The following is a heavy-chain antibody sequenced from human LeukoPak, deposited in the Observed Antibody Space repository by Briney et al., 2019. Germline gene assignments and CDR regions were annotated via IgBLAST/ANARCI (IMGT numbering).Heavy chain of an antibody. Sequence: GASMKVSCKASGYTFTSYDINWVRQATGQGLEWMGWMNPNSGNTGYAQKFQGRVTMTRNTSISTAYMELSSLRSEDTAVYYCARTPMVRGVDDAFDIWGQGTLVTVSS. CDR2: MNPNSGNT. CDR1: GYTFTSYD. V-gene: IGHV1-8*01. CDR3: ARTPMVRGVDDAFDI. J-gene: IGHJ3*02. D-gene: IGHD3-10*01.